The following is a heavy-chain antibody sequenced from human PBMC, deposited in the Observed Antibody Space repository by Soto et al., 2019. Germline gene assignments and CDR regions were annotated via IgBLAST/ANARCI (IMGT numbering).Heavy chain of an antibody. Sequence: QVQLVQSGAEVKKPGASVKVSCKASGYTFTSYGISWVRQAPGQGLEWMGGISAYNGNTNYAQKLQGRVTMTTDTSTSTASMELRSLRSDDTAVYYCARGPFGEFYYYYGMDVWGKGTTVTVSS. CDR2: ISAYNGNT. CDR3: ARGPFGEFYYYYGMDV. J-gene: IGHJ6*04. D-gene: IGHD3-10*01. V-gene: IGHV1-18*01. CDR1: GYTFTSYG.